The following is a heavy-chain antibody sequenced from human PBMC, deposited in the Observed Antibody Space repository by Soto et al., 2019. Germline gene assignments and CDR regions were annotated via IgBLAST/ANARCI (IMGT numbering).Heavy chain of an antibody. CDR3: AKDSQVVVTASELDY. CDR1: GFTFSTYT. V-gene: IGHV3-23*01. D-gene: IGHD2-21*02. J-gene: IGHJ4*02. Sequence: GGSLRLSCAASGFTFSTYTMTWVRQAPGKGLEWVSSVGGSGDGTYYADSVKGRFTISRDNSKNTLYLQMNSLRAEDTAVYYCAKDSQVVVTASELDYWGQGTLVTVSS. CDR2: VGGSGDGT.